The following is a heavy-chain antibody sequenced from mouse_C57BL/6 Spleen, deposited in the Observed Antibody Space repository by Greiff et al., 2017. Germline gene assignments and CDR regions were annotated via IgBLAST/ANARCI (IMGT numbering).Heavy chain of an antibody. CDR2: IYPSDSET. V-gene: IGHV1-61*01. CDR1: GYTFTSYW. J-gene: IGHJ2*01. Sequence: QVQLQQPGAELVRPGSSVKLSCKASGYTFTSYWMDWVKQRPGQGLEWIGNIYPSDSETHYNQKFKDKATLTVDKSSSTAYMQLSSLTSEDSAVYYCARSGSSYEGYFDYWGQGTTRTVSS. D-gene: IGHD1-1*01. CDR3: ARSGSSYEGYFDY.